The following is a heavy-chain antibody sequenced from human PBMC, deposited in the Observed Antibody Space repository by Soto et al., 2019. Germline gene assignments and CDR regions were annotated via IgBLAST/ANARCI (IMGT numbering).Heavy chain of an antibody. J-gene: IGHJ5*02. CDR1: GFTFDDYG. D-gene: IGHD3-9*01. Sequence: GGSLRLSCAASGFTFDDYGMSWVRQAPGKGLEWVSGINWNGGSTGYADSVKGRFTISRDNAKNSLYLQMNSLRAEDTALYYRARDMAYYDILTGPRSHNWFDPWGQGTLVTSPQ. V-gene: IGHV3-20*04. CDR3: ARDMAYYDILTGPRSHNWFDP. CDR2: INWNGGST.